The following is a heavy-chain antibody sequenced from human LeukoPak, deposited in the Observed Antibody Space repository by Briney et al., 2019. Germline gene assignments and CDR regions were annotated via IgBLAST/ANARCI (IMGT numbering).Heavy chain of an antibody. V-gene: IGHV4-38-2*02. CDR2: IYRSGST. Sequence: SETLSLTCTVSGYSINSGHYWGWIRQPPGKGLEWIAIIYRSGSTYYSPSLKSRVTISVDTSKNQFSLRLSSVTAADTAVYYCARVDRNYYDGNDYYGQFDYWGQGTLVTVSS. J-gene: IGHJ4*02. CDR3: ARVDRNYYDGNDYYGQFDY. D-gene: IGHD3-22*01. CDR1: GYSINSGHY.